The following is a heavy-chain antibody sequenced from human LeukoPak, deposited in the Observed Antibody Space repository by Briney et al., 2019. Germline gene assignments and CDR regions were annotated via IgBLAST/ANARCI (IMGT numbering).Heavy chain of an antibody. V-gene: IGHV4-34*01. CDR1: GGSFSGYY. CDR2: INHSGST. D-gene: IGHD3-10*01. Sequence: PSETLSLTCAVYGGSFSGYYWSWIRQPPGKGLEWIGEINHSGSTNYNPSLKSRVTISVDTSKNQFSLKLSSVAAADTAVYYCARSYYRNAWRWFDPWGQGTLVTVSS. J-gene: IGHJ5*02. CDR3: ARSYYRNAWRWFDP.